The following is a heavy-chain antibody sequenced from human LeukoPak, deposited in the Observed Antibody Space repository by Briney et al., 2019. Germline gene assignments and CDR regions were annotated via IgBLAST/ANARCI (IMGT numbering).Heavy chain of an antibody. CDR2: INGNDGST. V-gene: IGHV1-2*02. J-gene: IGHJ4*02. D-gene: IGHD1-14*01. CDR1: GYTFYNFY. CDR3: ARDEGSTYNQLDY. Sequence: ASVNVSCKASGYTFYNFYIHGVRQAPGQGPEGMGWINGNDGSTKYAQRFQGRVIMTRVTAISTVYMDLSGLRPDDTAIYYCARDEGSTYNQLDYWGQGTLVTVSS.